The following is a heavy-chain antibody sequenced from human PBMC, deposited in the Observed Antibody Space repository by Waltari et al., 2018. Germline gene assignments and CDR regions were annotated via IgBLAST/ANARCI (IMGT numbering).Heavy chain of an antibody. V-gene: IGHV3-23*04. CDR2: ISGSGADT. D-gene: IGHD1-26*01. CDR3: AKDPPGSYYEGFDE. Sequence: EANLAESGGGLVQPGGSLRLSCTAAGFRFSRYGMSWVRQAPGKGLEWVSAISGSGADTFYADSVKDRFVISRDNSKNTVFLEMNSLRAEDTALYYCAKDPPGSYYEGFDEWGQGTMVTVSS. J-gene: IGHJ3*01. CDR1: GFRFSRYG.